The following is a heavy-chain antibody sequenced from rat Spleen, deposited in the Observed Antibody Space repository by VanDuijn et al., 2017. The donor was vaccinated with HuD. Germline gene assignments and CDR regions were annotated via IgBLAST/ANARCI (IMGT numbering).Heavy chain of an antibody. D-gene: IGHD1-1*01. CDR2: ISYSGDT. CDR1: GYSITSNY. CDR3: ARYRDSYGHVVIFDS. J-gene: IGHJ2*01. Sequence: EVQLQESGPGLVKPSQSLSLTCSVTGYSITSNYWGWIRKFPGNKMEWIGYISYSGDTGYHPSLKSRISITRDTSKNQFFLQLNSVTTEDTATYYCARYRDSYGHVVIFDSWGQGVMVTVSS. V-gene: IGHV3-1*01.